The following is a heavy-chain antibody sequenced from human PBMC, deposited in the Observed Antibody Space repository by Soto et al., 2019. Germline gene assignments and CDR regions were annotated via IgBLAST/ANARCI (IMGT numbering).Heavy chain of an antibody. CDR2: IIPIFGTA. J-gene: IGHJ6*02. V-gene: IGHV1-69*01. Sequence: QVQLVQSGAEVKNPGSSVKVSCKASGGTFSSYAISWVRQAPGQGLEWMGGIIPIFGTANYAQKFQGRVTITAAESTITAYMELSSLRSEDTAVYYCARADAYCGSDCYSGYYYYYYGMDVWGQGTTVTVSS. CDR1: GGTFSSYA. D-gene: IGHD2-21*02. CDR3: ARADAYCGSDCYSGYYYYYYGMDV.